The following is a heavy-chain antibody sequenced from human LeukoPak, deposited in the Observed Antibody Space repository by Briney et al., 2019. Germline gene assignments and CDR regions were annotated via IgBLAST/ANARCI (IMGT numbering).Heavy chain of an antibody. CDR2: ISAYNGNT. V-gene: IGHV1-18*01. CDR1: GYTFTSYG. Sequence: ASVKVSCKASGYTFTSYGIGWVRQAPGQGLEWMGWISAYNGNTNYAQKLQGRVTMTTDTSTSTAYMELRSLRSDDTAVYYCARDLATMGYYYYMDVWGKGTTVTVSS. CDR3: ARDLATMGYYYYMDV. J-gene: IGHJ6*03. D-gene: IGHD3-3*01.